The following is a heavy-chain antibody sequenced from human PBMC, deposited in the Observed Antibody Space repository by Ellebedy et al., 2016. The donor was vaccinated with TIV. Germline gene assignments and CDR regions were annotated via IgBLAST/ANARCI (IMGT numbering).Heavy chain of an antibody. CDR3: ARDKIPKDYGDEYGMDV. CDR1: GGSISSGGYY. J-gene: IGHJ6*02. V-gene: IGHV4-31*03. Sequence: SETLSLXXTVSGGSISSGGYYWSWIRQHQGKGLEWIGYIYYSGSTYYNPSLKSRVTISVDTSKNQFSLKLSSVTAADTAVYYCARDKIPKDYGDEYGMDVWGQGTTVTVSS. CDR2: IYYSGST. D-gene: IGHD4-17*01.